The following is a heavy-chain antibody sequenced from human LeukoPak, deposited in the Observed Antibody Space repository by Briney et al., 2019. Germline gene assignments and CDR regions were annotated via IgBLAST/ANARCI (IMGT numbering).Heavy chain of an antibody. CDR3: ARAGAYYDSSGYGGYWFDP. J-gene: IGHJ5*02. CDR1: GGTFSSYA. CDR2: IIPIFGTA. V-gene: IGHV1-69*13. Sequence: ASVKVSCKASGGTFSSYAISWVRQAPGQGLERMGGIIPIFGTANYAQKFQGRVTITADESTSTAYMELSSLRSEDTAVYYCARAGAYYDSSGYGGYWFDPWGQGTLVTVSS. D-gene: IGHD3-22*01.